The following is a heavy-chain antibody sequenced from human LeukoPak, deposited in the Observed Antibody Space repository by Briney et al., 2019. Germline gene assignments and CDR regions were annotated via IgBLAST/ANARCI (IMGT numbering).Heavy chain of an antibody. Sequence: SETLSLTCTVSGGSIGSSSYYWGWIRQPPGKGLNWIGSIYYSGSTYYNPSLKSRVTISVDTSKNQFSLKLSSVTAADTAVYYCARVSEGYCSGGSCYDAFDIWGQGTMVTVSS. V-gene: IGHV4-39*07. CDR1: GGSIGSSSYY. D-gene: IGHD2-15*01. J-gene: IGHJ3*02. CDR2: IYYSGST. CDR3: ARVSEGYCSGGSCYDAFDI.